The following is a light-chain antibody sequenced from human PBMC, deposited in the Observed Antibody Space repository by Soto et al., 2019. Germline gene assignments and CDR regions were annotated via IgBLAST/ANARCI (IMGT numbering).Light chain of an antibody. CDR1: SIDVCGYNY. J-gene: IGLJ1*01. Sequence: QSVLTQPPSASGSPGQSVTISCTGTSIDVCGYNYVSWYQHHPGKAPKLMIYEVSKRPSGVPDRFSGSKSGNTASLTVSGLQAEDGVDYYCSSYAGRNKFVFGTGTKVTVL. CDR2: EVS. V-gene: IGLV2-8*01. CDR3: SSYAGRNKFV.